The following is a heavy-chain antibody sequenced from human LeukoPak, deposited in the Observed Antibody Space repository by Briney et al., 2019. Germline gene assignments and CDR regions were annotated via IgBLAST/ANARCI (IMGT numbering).Heavy chain of an antibody. V-gene: IGHV3-74*01. D-gene: IGHD2/OR15-2a*01. Sequence: GGSLRLSCAASGLTFHNTWMHWIRQAPGKGLVWVSRIINDGITTTYADSVKGRFTISRDNAKETVYLQMNSLRADDTAVYYCAADGEYAFLVWGQGTMVTVSS. CDR1: GLTFHNTW. CDR3: AADGEYAFLV. CDR2: IINDGITT. J-gene: IGHJ3*01.